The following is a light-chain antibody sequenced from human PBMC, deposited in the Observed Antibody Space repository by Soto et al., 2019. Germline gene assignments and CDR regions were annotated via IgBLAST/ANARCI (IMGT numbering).Light chain of an antibody. Sequence: EIVLTQSPGTLSLSPGERATLSCRASQTVSTSYLAWYQHKPGQAPRLLIYGASKRALGIPERFSGSGSGTDFTLTISRLESEDFAVYYCQQSGTFGQGTKVEI. V-gene: IGKV3-20*01. CDR3: QQSGT. J-gene: IGKJ1*01. CDR1: QTVSTSY. CDR2: GAS.